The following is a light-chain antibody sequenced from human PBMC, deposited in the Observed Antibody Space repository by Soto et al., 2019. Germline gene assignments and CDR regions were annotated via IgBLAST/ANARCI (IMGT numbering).Light chain of an antibody. CDR2: DAS. V-gene: IGKV3-11*01. Sequence: EIVLTQSPATLSLSPGERATLSCRASQSVSSYLAWYQQKPGQAPRLLIYDASNRATGIPARFSGSGSGTDFTLTICSREPEDFAVYYSQQRSNWPLLTFGGGNKVEIK. CDR1: QSVSSY. CDR3: QQRSNWPLLT. J-gene: IGKJ4*01.